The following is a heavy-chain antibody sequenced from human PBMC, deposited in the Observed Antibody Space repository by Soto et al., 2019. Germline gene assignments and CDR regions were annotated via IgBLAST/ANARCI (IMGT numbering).Heavy chain of an antibody. V-gene: IGHV4-30-4*01. CDR3: ARAGGYFIDY. D-gene: IGHD3-10*01. J-gene: IGHJ4*02. CDR2: IYHSGKT. Sequence: QVQLQESGPGLVKPSQTLSLTCTVSGGSISSGYYYWSWIRQPPGEGLEWIGYIYHSGKTYYNPSLKSRLTLSVDTSKTQLSLKLTSVTAADTAVYYCARAGGYFIDYWGQGTLVTVSS. CDR1: GGSISSGYYY.